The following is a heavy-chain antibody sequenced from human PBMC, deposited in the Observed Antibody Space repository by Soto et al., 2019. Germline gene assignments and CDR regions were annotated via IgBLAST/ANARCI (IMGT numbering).Heavy chain of an antibody. CDR1: GYTFTSYG. CDR3: ARVLTATKVQSYYYYYYMDV. J-gene: IGHJ6*03. CDR2: ISAYNGNT. D-gene: IGHD1-7*01. V-gene: IGHV1-18*01. Sequence: ASAKASCKASGYTFTSYGISSARQAPGKGLEWMGWISAYNGNTNYAQKLQGRVTMTTDTSTSTAYMELRSLRSDDTAVYYCARVLTATKVQSYYYYYYMDVWGKGTTVTVSS.